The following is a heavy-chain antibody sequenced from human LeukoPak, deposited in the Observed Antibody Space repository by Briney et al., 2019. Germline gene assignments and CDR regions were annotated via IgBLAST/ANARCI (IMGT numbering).Heavy chain of an antibody. CDR3: ARAPYSSSSGSGDY. V-gene: IGHV3-33*01. CDR1: GFTFSSYG. CDR2: IWDDGRNK. D-gene: IGHD6-13*01. Sequence: PGKSLRLYCAASGFTFSSYGMHWVRQAPGKGLEWVAVIWDDGRNKHYADSVTGRFTISRDNARNTLFLQMNSLRAEDTAVYYCARAPYSSSSGSGDYWGQGTLVTVSS. J-gene: IGHJ4*02.